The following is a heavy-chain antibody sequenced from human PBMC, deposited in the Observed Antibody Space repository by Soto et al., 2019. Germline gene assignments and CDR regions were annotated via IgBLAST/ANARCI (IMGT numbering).Heavy chain of an antibody. CDR1: GYTFTSYA. J-gene: IGHJ5*02. CDR2: ISAYNGNT. D-gene: IGHD6-13*01. CDR3: ARAGYSSSWPPNWFDP. V-gene: IGHV1-18*01. Sequence: ASVKVSCKASGYTFTSYAMHWVRQAPGQGLEWMGWISAYNGNTNYAQKLQGRVTMTTDTSTSTAYMELRSLRSDDTAVYYRARAGYSSSWPPNWFDPWGQGTLVTVSS.